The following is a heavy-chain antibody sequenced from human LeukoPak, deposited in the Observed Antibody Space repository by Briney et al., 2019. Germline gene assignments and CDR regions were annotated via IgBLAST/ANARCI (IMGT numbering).Heavy chain of an antibody. Sequence: PSGTLSLTCTVSGDSIGSSNNYWAWARQPPGKGPEWLGSIFYSGSTYYNPSLKSRVTISVDTSRNQFSLNLYSVTAADTATYYCARRGITYSSSFFAYWGQGTLVTVSS. CDR3: ARRGITYSSSFFAY. CDR2: IFYSGST. J-gene: IGHJ4*02. D-gene: IGHD6-13*01. CDR1: GDSIGSSNNY. V-gene: IGHV4-39*01.